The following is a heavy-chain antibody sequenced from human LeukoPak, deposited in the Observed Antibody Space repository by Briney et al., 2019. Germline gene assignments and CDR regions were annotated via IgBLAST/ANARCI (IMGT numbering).Heavy chain of an antibody. CDR2: ISSSSSYI. J-gene: IGHJ4*02. CDR1: GFTFSSYS. Sequence: GGSLRLSCAASGFTFSSYSMNWVRQAPGKGLEWVSSISSSSSYIYYADSVKGRFTISRDNAKNSLYLQMNSLRAEDTAVYYCARGLYFDSSGYEPLDYWGQGTLVTVSS. D-gene: IGHD3-22*01. CDR3: ARGLYFDSSGYEPLDY. V-gene: IGHV3-21*01.